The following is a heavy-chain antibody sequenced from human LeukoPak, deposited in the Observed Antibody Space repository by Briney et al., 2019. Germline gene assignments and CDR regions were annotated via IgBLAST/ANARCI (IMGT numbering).Heavy chain of an antibody. J-gene: IGHJ4*02. V-gene: IGHV4-4*02. CDR1: GGSISSSNW. CDR2: IYHSGST. CDR3: ARGFGIAAAATGY. D-gene: IGHD6-13*01. Sequence: SETLSLTCAVSGGSISSSNWWSWVRQPPGKGLEWIREIYHSGSTNYNLSLKSRVTISVDKSKNQFSLKLSSVTAADTAVYYCARGFGIAAAATGYWGQGTLVTVSS.